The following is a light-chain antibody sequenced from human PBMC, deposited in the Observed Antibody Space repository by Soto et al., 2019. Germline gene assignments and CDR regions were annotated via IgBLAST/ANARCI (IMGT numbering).Light chain of an antibody. J-gene: IGKJ1*01. CDR2: GAS. Sequence: EIVMTQSPAPLSVSPGERATLSCRASQSVSNNLAWYQKKPGQAPRLLIYGASTGDTGIPARFSGSGSGTEFTITISSLQSEDFAVYYCQQYNNWWTFGQGTRVEIK. CDR1: QSVSNN. CDR3: QQYNNWWT. V-gene: IGKV3-15*01.